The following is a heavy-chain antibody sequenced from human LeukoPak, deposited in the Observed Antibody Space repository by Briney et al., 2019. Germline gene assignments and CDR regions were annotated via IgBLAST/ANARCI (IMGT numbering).Heavy chain of an antibody. J-gene: IGHJ5*02. CDR3: ARQQRYYYGSGPQLQSWFDP. Sequence: KSSVTLSLTCTVSGGTIGSINYYWAWIRQPLGKGLESIATIYYSGSTYYNPSLKSRVTLSTGTSETQFSLKLTSVTAADTAVYYCARQQRYYYGSGPQLQSWFDPWGQGTLVTVFS. CDR2: IYYSGST. D-gene: IGHD3-10*01. V-gene: IGHV4-39*01. CDR1: GGTIGSINYY.